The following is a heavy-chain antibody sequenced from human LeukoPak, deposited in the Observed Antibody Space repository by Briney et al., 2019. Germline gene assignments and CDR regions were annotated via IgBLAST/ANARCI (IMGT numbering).Heavy chain of an antibody. CDR2: SSSGGSR. Sequence: TGGSLRLSCAASGFTISTDHMSWVRQAPGKGLESAAVSSSGGSRSYAESVKGRFTISRDNSRNTLYLQMNSLRAEDTAVYYCARVWELSFDYWGQGTLVTVSS. CDR1: GFTISTDH. CDR3: ARVWELSFDY. V-gene: IGHV3-53*01. J-gene: IGHJ4*02. D-gene: IGHD1-26*01.